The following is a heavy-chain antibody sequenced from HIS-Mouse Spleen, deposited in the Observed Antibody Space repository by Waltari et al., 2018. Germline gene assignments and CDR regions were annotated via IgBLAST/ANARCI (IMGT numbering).Heavy chain of an antibody. CDR2: IYDSGST. J-gene: IGHJ4*02. D-gene: IGHD7-27*01. V-gene: IGHV4-39*01. Sequence: QLQLQESGPGLVKPSETLSLTCPVAGGSISSSSSHWGWTRQPPGKGLEWIGSIYDSGSTYYNPSLKSRVTISVDTSKNQFSLKLSSVTAADTAVYYCARRLGIGGYFDYWGQGTLVTVSS. CDR3: ARRLGIGGYFDY. CDR1: GGSISSSSSH.